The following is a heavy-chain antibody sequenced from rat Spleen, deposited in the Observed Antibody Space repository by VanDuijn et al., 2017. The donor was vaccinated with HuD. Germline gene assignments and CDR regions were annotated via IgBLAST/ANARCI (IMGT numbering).Heavy chain of an antibody. CDR1: GFTFNNYW. Sequence: EVQLVESGGGLVQPGRSLKLSCVASGFTFNNYWMSWIRQAPGKGLEWVAAFTYDGVSIYYPDSVRGRFTISRDNAKSSLYLQMDSLRSEDTATYYCARRHYGYTDYFDYWGQGVMVTVSS. CDR2: FTYDGVSI. D-gene: IGHD1-9*01. V-gene: IGHV5-31*01. CDR3: ARRHYGYTDYFDY. J-gene: IGHJ2*01.